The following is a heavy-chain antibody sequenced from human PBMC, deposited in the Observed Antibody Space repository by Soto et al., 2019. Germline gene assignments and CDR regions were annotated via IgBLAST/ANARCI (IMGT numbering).Heavy chain of an antibody. D-gene: IGHD1-7*01. CDR3: AKDQGYNWNYGGYYYYGMDV. Sequence: EVQLSESGGGLVQPGGSLRLSCAASGFTFSSYAMSWVRQAPGKGLEWVSAISGSGGSTYYADSVKGRFTISRDNSKNTLYLQMNSLRAEDTAVYYCAKDQGYNWNYGGYYYYGMDVWGQGTTVTVSS. CDR2: ISGSGGST. CDR1: GFTFSSYA. J-gene: IGHJ6*02. V-gene: IGHV3-23*01.